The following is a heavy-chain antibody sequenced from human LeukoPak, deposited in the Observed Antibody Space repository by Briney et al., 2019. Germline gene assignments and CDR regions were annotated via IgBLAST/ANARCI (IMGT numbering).Heavy chain of an antibody. CDR1: GFTFSSYA. D-gene: IGHD3-16*02. V-gene: IGHV3-23*01. CDR2: ISGSGGST. Sequence: GGSLRLSCAASGFTFSSYAMSWVRQAPGKGLEWVSAISGSGGSTYYPDSVKGRFTISRDNSKNTLYLQMNSLRAEDTAVYYCAKDQSAAYYDYVWGSYRQYYFDYWGQGTLVTVSS. CDR3: AKDQSAAYYDYVWGSYRQYYFDY. J-gene: IGHJ4*02.